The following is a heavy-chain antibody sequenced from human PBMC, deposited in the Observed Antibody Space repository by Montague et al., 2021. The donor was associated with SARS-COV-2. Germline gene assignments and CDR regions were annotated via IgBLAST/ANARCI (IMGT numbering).Heavy chain of an antibody. D-gene: IGHD5-24*01. CDR3: ARAVVGAKTATIEP. CDR2: MHSTGST. Sequence: SETLSLTCSVSGGFINNYFWCWIRQSPGKGLEWVGNMHSTGSTAYNPSXXSGVIISVDTSKTQISLKLSSVSAADTALYYCARAVVGAKTATIEPWGQGTLVTVSS. V-gene: IGHV4-59*01. CDR1: GGFINNYF. J-gene: IGHJ5*02.